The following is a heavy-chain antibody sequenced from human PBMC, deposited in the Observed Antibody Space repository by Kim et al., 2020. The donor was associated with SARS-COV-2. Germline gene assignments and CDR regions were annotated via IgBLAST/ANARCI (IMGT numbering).Heavy chain of an antibody. Sequence: GGSLRLSCAGSGFTFSNAWMSWVRQAPGKGLEWVGRIKSKTDGGTTDYAAPVKGRFTISRDDSKNTLYLQMNSLKTEDTAVYYCTTGARYIGMDVWGQGTTVTVSS. J-gene: IGHJ6*02. CDR3: TTGARYIGMDV. CDR1: GFTFSNAW. V-gene: IGHV3-15*01. CDR2: IKSKTDGGTT. D-gene: IGHD1-20*01.